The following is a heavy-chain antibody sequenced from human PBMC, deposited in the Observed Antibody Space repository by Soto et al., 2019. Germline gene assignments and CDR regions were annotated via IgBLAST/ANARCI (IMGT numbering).Heavy chain of an antibody. CDR3: ARDLGYCSGGSCYNWFDP. V-gene: IGHV4-59*01. CDR1: GGSISSYY. J-gene: IGHJ5*02. Sequence: SETLSLSCTVSGGSISSYYWSWIRQPPGKGLEWIGYIYYSGSTNYNPSLKSRVTISVDTSKNQFSLKLSSVTAADTAVYYCARDLGYCSGGSCYNWFDPWGQGTLVTVSS. D-gene: IGHD2-15*01. CDR2: IYYSGST.